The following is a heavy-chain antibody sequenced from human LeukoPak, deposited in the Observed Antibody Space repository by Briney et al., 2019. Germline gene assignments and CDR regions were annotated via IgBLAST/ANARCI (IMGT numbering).Heavy chain of an antibody. Sequence: GGSLRLSCAASGFTFSNCGMHWVRQAPGKGLEWVAVIWSDGRNKNYADSVKGRFTISRDNSKNTLYLQMNSLRAEDTAVYYCATDYGSSPFDYWGQGTLVTVSS. J-gene: IGHJ4*02. D-gene: IGHD2-15*01. CDR1: GFTFSNCG. V-gene: IGHV3-33*01. CDR2: IWSDGRNK. CDR3: ATDYGSSPFDY.